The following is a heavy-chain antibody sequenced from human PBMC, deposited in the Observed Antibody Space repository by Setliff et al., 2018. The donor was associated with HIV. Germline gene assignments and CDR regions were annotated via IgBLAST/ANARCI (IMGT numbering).Heavy chain of an antibody. CDR1: GYTFTNYW. J-gene: IGHJ3*01. D-gene: IGHD3-22*01. CDR3: ARLDSSGYYRSFDV. CDR2: IHPRDFDI. V-gene: IGHV5-51*01. Sequence: GESLKISCKASGYTFTNYWTARVRQMPGKGLEWMGNIHPRDFDIKYSQSFQGQVTISADKSLSTAYLQWNSLKASDTVLYYCARLDSSGYYRSFDVWGQGTMVTVSS.